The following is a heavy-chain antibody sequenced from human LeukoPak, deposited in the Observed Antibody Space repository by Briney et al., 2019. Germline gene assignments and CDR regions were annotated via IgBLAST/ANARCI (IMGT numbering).Heavy chain of an antibody. Sequence: PGGSLRLSCAASGFTFSSYAMSWVRQAPGKGLEWVSAISGSGGSTYYADSGKGRFTISRDNSENTLYLQMNSLRAEDTAVYYCAKGGYCSSTSCYFGPNYGMDVWGKGTTVTVSS. CDR3: AKGGYCSSTSCYFGPNYGMDV. CDR2: ISGSGGST. CDR1: GFTFSSYA. J-gene: IGHJ6*04. V-gene: IGHV3-23*01. D-gene: IGHD2-2*01.